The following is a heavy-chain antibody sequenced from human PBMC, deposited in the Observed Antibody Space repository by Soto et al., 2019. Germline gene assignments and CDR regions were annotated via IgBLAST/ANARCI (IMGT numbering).Heavy chain of an antibody. CDR2: IYSSGST. CDR3: ARRGSGSRFDY. D-gene: IGHD3-10*01. V-gene: IGHV4-39*01. Sequence: PSETLSLTCTASGDSISSSTFYWGWIRQPPGQGLEWIGNIYSSGSTFYNPSLKSRVTMSVDTSKNQFSLSLISVTAADTAVFYCARRGSGSRFDYWGQGILVTVSS. CDR1: GDSISSSTFY. J-gene: IGHJ4*01.